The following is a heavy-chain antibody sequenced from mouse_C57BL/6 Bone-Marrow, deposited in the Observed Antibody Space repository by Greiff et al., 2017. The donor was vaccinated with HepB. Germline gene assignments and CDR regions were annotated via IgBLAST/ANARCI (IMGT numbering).Heavy chain of an antibody. V-gene: IGHV1-81*01. CDR3: ARRAYYGSSSYAMDY. D-gene: IGHD1-1*01. CDR2: IYPRSGNT. CDR1: GYTFTSYG. J-gene: IGHJ4*01. Sequence: VQRVESGAELARPGASVKLSCKASGYTFTSYGISWVKQRTGQGLEWIGEIYPRSGNTYYNEKFKGKATLNADKSSSTAYMELRSLQSEDSAVYCCARRAYYGSSSYAMDYWGQGTSVTVSS.